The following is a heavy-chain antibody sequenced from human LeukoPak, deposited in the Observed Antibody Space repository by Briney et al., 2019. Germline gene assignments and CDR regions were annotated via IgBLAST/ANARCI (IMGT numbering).Heavy chain of an antibody. D-gene: IGHD3-22*01. CDR3: ASIPYFDSSGQRVY. CDR1: GIPVSYNY. J-gene: IGHJ4*02. CDR2: IYSGGST. V-gene: IGHV3-53*01. Sequence: GGFLGLSCAASGIPVSYNYISWVRPASGVGVEWGSGIYSGGSTYYADCVKSRFTISRDNSKNTLYLQMNSLRAEDTAVYYCASIPYFDSSGQRVYWGQGTLVTVSS.